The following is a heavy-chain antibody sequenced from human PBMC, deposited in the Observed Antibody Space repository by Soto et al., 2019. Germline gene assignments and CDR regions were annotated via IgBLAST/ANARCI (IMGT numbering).Heavy chain of an antibody. J-gene: IGHJ4*02. CDR3: AKDPMVRGVIIGYFDY. CDR2: ISYDGSNK. Sequence: PGGSLRLSCAASGFTFSSYGMHWVRQAPGKGLEWVAVISYDGSNKYYADSVKGRFTISRDNSKNTLYLQMNSLRAEDTAVYYCAKDPMVRGVIIGYFDYWGQGTLVTVSS. CDR1: GFTFSSYG. V-gene: IGHV3-30*18. D-gene: IGHD3-10*01.